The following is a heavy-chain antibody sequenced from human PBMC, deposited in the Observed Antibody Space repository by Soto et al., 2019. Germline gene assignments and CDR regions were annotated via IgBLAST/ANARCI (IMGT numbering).Heavy chain of an antibody. CDR1: GFSLSTTGVG. J-gene: IGHJ4*01. CDR3: AHRGGATVGLYYVEY. V-gene: IGHV2-5*01. CDR2: IYWHDDK. Sequence: SGPTLVNPTQTLTLTCTFSGFSLSTTGVGVSWIRQPPGKALEWLALIYWHDDKRYSPSLKSRLTITKDTSNNQVVLTITNVDTVDPAPYCCAHRGGATVGLYYVEYWGQGALVTVSS. D-gene: IGHD3-16*01.